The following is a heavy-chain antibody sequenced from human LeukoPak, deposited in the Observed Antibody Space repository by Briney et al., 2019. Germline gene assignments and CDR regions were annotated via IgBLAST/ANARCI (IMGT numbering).Heavy chain of an antibody. J-gene: IGHJ6*03. D-gene: IGHD5-24*01. V-gene: IGHV3-30*04. Sequence: GGSLRLSCAASGFTFSSYAMHWVRQAPGKGLEWVAVISYDGSNKYYADSVKGRFTISRDNPKNTLYLQMNSLRAEDTAVYYCARTKLYYYYYMDVWGKGTTVTVSS. CDR3: ARTKLYYYYYMDV. CDR1: GFTFSSYA. CDR2: ISYDGSNK.